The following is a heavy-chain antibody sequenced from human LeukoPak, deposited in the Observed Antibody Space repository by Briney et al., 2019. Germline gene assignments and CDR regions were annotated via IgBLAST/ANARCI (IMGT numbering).Heavy chain of an antibody. Sequence: GASVKVSCKASGYTFTGYYMHWVRQAPGQGLEWMGWINPNSGGTNYAQKFQGRVTMTRDTSISTAYMELSRLRSDDTAVYYCARDYYYYDSSGYYFYWGQGTLVTVSS. V-gene: IGHV1-2*02. D-gene: IGHD3-22*01. J-gene: IGHJ4*02. CDR2: INPNSGGT. CDR3: ARDYYYYDSSGYYFY. CDR1: GYTFTGYY.